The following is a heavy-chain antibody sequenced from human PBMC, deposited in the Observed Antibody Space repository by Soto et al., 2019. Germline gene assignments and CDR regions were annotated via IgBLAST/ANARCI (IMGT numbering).Heavy chain of an antibody. D-gene: IGHD6-13*01. J-gene: IGHJ4*02. Sequence: AGSLRLSCAASGFTFSSYGMHWVRQAPGKGLEWVAVIWYDGSNKYYADSVKGRFTISRDNSKNTLYLQMNSLRAEDTAVYYCARDSIAAAEGIDYWGQGTLVTVSS. CDR3: ARDSIAAAEGIDY. V-gene: IGHV3-33*01. CDR2: IWYDGSNK. CDR1: GFTFSSYG.